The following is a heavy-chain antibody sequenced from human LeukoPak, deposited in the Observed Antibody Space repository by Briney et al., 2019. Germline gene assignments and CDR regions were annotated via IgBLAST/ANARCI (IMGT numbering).Heavy chain of an antibody. CDR2: IIPIFGTA. D-gene: IGHD4-23*01. Sequence: SVKVSCKASGGTFSSYAISWVRQAPGQGLEWMGGIIPIFGTANYAQRFQGRVTITADESTSTVYMELSSLRSEDTAVYYCARVTRLPTVDYYYYYGMDVWGQGTTVTVSS. CDR3: ARVTRLPTVDYYYYYGMDV. J-gene: IGHJ6*02. CDR1: GGTFSSYA. V-gene: IGHV1-69*13.